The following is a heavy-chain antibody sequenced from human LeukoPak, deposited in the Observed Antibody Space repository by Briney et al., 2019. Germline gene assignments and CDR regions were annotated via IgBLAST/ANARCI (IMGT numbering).Heavy chain of an antibody. D-gene: IGHD4-11*01. CDR3: ARGPLSYCHYADY. Sequence: GGSLRLSCAASGFTLSSYEMNGVRQAPGKGLEWVSHICSSGSTILYADSVKGRFTLSRDNAENSLYLQMNSLRAEDTAVYYCARGPLSYCHYADYWGQGTLVTVSS. J-gene: IGHJ4*02. CDR1: GFTLSSYE. CDR2: ICSSGSTI. V-gene: IGHV3-48*03.